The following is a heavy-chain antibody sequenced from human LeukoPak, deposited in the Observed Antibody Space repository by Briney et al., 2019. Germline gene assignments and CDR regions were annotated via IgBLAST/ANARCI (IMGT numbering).Heavy chain of an antibody. V-gene: IGHV4-31*03. Sequence: TSETLSHTCTVSGGSISSGGYYWSWIRQHPGKCLEWIGYIYYSGSNYYNPSLKSRVTISVDTSKNQFSLKLSSVTAADTAVYYCARADYDILTGQTYNWFDPWGQGTLVTVSS. J-gene: IGHJ5*02. CDR3: ARADYDILTGQTYNWFDP. CDR2: IYYSGSN. CDR1: GGSISSGGYY. D-gene: IGHD3-9*01.